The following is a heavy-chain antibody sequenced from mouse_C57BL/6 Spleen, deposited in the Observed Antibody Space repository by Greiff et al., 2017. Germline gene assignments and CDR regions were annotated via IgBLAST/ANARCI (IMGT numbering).Heavy chain of an antibody. V-gene: IGHV1-55*01. J-gene: IGHJ3*01. D-gene: IGHD2-1*01. CDR1: GYTFTSYW. CDR2: IHPGSGST. Sequence: VQLQQPGAELVKPGASVKMSCKASGYTFTSYWITWVKQRPGQGLEWIGDIHPGSGSTNYNEKFKSKATLTVDTSSSTAYMQLSSLTSEDSAVYYCARAAMVTEMFAYWGQGTLLTVSA. CDR3: ARAAMVTEMFAY.